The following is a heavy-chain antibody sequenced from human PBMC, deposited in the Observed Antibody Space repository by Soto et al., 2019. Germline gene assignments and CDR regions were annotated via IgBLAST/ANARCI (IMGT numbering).Heavy chain of an antibody. J-gene: IGHJ4*02. CDR3: ATQEEAPLDY. Sequence: KVSCKASGYTFTSYYMHWVRQAPGQQLEWMGIISPSGGSTSYAQKFQGRVTRTRDTSTSTVYMKLSSRRSEDTAVYSCATQEEAPLDYWGQGTLVTVSS. V-gene: IGHV1-46*01. CDR1: GYTFTSYY. CDR2: ISPSGGST.